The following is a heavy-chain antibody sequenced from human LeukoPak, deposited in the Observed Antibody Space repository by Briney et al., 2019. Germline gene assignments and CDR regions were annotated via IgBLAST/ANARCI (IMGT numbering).Heavy chain of an antibody. V-gene: IGHV3-74*01. J-gene: IGHJ4*02. CDR3: ARGSGNYYFDH. CDR1: GFTFSSYW. D-gene: IGHD1-26*01. CDR2: VSPDERTT. Sequence: GGSLRLSCAASGFTFSSYWMHWVRQVPGQGLVWVLGVSPDERTTRYADSVRGRFTISRDNAKKTLYLQMSSLRVGDTAVYYCARGSGNYYFDHWGQGTLVTVSS.